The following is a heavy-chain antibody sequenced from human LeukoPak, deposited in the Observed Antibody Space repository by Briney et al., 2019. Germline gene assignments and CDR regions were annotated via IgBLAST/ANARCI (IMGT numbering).Heavy chain of an antibody. CDR3: ARVLGYCSGGSCLFDY. CDR1: GGSISSSSYY. J-gene: IGHJ4*02. CDR2: IYYSGST. Sequence: ASETLSLTCTVSGGSISSSSYYWGWIRQPPGKGLEWIGSIYYSGSTYYNPSLKSRVTISVYTSKNQFSLKLSSVTAADTAVYYCARVLGYCSGGSCLFDYWGQGTLVTVSS. V-gene: IGHV4-39*01. D-gene: IGHD2-15*01.